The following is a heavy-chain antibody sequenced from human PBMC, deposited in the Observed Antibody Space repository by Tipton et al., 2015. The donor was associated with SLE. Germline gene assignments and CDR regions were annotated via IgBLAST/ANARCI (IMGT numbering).Heavy chain of an antibody. CDR3: ARHSDRTMAFPYYFDD. J-gene: IGHJ4*02. D-gene: IGHD5-18*01. Sequence: GLVKPSETLSLSCDVSDYSISSGYYWGWIRRSPGKGLEWIGSIHQSGNTYYNPSLKSRSTMSVDTSKNHFSLKLSCGTAADTAVYYCARHSDRTMAFPYYFDDWGQGALVTVSS. V-gene: IGHV4-38-2*01. CDR2: IHQSGNT. CDR1: DYSISSGYY.